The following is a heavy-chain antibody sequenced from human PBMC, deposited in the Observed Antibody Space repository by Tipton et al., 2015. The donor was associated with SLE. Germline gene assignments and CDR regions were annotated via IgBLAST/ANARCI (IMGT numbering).Heavy chain of an antibody. CDR2: ISGSGYST. Sequence: SLRLSCEASGLIFSSYAMSWVRQAPRKGLEWVSGISGSGYSTYYADSVKGRFAISRDNSENTLYLQMSSLRVDDTAVYYCAKARTGWYGTCYDYWGQGALVTVSS. CDR3: AKARTGWYGTCYDY. V-gene: IGHV3-23*01. J-gene: IGHJ4*02. D-gene: IGHD6-19*01. CDR1: GLIFSSYA.